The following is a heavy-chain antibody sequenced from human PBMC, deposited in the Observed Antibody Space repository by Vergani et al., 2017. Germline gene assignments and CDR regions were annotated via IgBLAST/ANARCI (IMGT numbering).Heavy chain of an antibody. CDR3: ASDTHSGQRADR. CDR2: IYHSGST. V-gene: IGHV4-38-2*01. J-gene: IGHJ5*02. CDR1: DYSISSDYY. Sequence: QVQLQESGPGLVKPSETLSLTCAVSDYSISSDYYWGWIRQPPGKGLEWIGSIYHSGSTYYNPSLKTRVTISVDTSKNQFSLTLTSVTAADTAVYYCASDTHSGQRADRWGQGILVTVTS. D-gene: IGHD6-19*01.